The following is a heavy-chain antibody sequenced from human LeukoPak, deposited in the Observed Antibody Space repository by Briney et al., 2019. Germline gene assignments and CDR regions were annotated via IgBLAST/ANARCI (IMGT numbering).Heavy chain of an antibody. CDR2: IYPDESNI. CDR3: ARPPSRGYSSSFEY. V-gene: IGHV5-51*01. Sequence: GESLKISCKGSGYSFHTYWIALGRQMPGKGLEWMGIIYPDESNIRYSPSFQGQVTISADKSISTAYLQWSSLKASDTAMYYCARPPSRGYSSSFEYWGQGTLVTVSS. J-gene: IGHJ4*02. D-gene: IGHD2-2*03. CDR1: GYSFHTYW.